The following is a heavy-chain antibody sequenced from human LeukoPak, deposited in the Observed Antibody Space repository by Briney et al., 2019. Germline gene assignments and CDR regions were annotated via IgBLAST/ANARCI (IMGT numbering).Heavy chain of an antibody. CDR3: ASGGLGARKYYSDPCHY. D-gene: IGHD3-10*01. J-gene: IGHJ4*02. V-gene: IGHV3-53*01. Sequence: GGSLRLPCATPTFTVSSNYMSWVSQATWKGSDWESIIYSLGSTSYADSMRDRFTISRDSSKITVSIQINNLRAEQTAVYYCASGGLGARKYYSDPCHYWGQGTLVTVSS. CDR1: TFTVSSNY. CDR2: IYSLGST.